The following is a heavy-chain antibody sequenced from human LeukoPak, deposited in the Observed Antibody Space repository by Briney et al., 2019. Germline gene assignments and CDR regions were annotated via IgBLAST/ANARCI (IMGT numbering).Heavy chain of an antibody. D-gene: IGHD6-19*01. V-gene: IGHV7-4-1*02. Sequence: ASVKVSCKTSGYTFTGHAMNWVRQAPGQGREWMGYINTKTGNPTYAQGFTGRFVFSLDTSVSTAFLQISSLKPEDTAVYYCAKGGWVAVAGMDYWGQGTLVTVSS. CDR2: INTKTGNP. CDR1: GYTFTGHA. CDR3: AKGGWVAVAGMDY. J-gene: IGHJ4*02.